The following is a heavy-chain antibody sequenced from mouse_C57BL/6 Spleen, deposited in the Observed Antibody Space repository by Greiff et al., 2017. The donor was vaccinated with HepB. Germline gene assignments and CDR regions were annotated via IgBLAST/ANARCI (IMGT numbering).Heavy chain of an antibody. D-gene: IGHD2-3*01. V-gene: IGHV3-6*01. CDR1: GYSITSGYY. CDR3: ARDRDGLFDY. J-gene: IGHJ2*01. CDR2: ISYDGSN. Sequence: EVQLQQSGPGLVKPSQSLSLTCSVTGYSITSGYYWNWIRQFPGNKLEWMGYISYDGSNNYNPSLKNRISITRDTSKNQFFLKLNSVTTEDTATYYCARDRDGLFDYWGQGTTLTVSS.